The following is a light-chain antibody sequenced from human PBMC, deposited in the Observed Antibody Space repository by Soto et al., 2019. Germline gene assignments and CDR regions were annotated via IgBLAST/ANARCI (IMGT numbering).Light chain of an antibody. CDR2: DES. V-gene: IGKV3-11*01. Sequence: EIVLTQSPATLSLSPGDRATLSCRASQSVSSYLAWYQHKPGQAPTLLIYDESNRATIIHARFSGSGSGTAFTLTISSRQPEDLAVYYCHQRSNWLLTFGQGPKVEIK. CDR1: QSVSSY. CDR3: HQRSNWLLT. J-gene: IGKJ1*01.